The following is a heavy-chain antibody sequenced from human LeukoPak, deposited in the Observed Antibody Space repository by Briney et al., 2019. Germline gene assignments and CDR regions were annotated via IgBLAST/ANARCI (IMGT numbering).Heavy chain of an antibody. J-gene: IGHJ4*02. Sequence: SETLSLTCTVSAHYIRNTAYWWGWIRQSPGKGLEWIGSVSYFGTTSYSPSLKSRVTMPIDTSKKQFTLQLSSVTAADTAVYYCTRLPLDYSVDYWGQGALVSVSS. CDR3: TRLPLDYSVDY. V-gene: IGHV4-39*01. D-gene: IGHD4-11*01. CDR2: VSYFGTT. CDR1: AHYIRNTAYW.